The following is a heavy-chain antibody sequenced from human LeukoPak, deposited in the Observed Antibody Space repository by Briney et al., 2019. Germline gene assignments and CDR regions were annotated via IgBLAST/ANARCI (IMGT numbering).Heavy chain of an antibody. CDR3: ARDRGPDFWSDHSLNL. V-gene: IGHV3-7*01. Sequence: PGGSLRLSCAASEFTISSYWMSWVRQAPGKGLEWVANIKQDGSEKYYVDSVRGRFTISRDNAKSSMYLQMNSLRADDTAVYYYARDRGPDFWSDHSLNLWGQGTLVTVSS. J-gene: IGHJ5*02. CDR2: IKQDGSEK. D-gene: IGHD3-3*01. CDR1: EFTISSYW.